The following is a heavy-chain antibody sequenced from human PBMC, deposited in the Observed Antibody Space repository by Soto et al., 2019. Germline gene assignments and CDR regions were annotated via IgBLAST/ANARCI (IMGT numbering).Heavy chain of an antibody. D-gene: IGHD6-13*01. V-gene: IGHV4-4*02. CDR1: GGSISSSNW. CDR3: ASWRLAAAGTDYYGMDV. J-gene: IGHJ6*02. CDR2: IYHSGST. Sequence: QVQLQESGPGLVKPSGTLSLTCAVSGGSISSSNWWSWVHQPPGKGLEWIGEIYHSGSTNYNPSLKSRVTISVDKSKNQFSLKLSSVTAADTAVYYCASWRLAAAGTDYYGMDVWGQGTTVTVSS.